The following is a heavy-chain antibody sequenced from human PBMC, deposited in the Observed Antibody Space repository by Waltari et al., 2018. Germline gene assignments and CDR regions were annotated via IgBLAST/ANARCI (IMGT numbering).Heavy chain of an antibody. Sequence: QVQLQESGPGLVKPSETLSLTCTVSGGSISSYYWSWIRQPPGKGLEWIGYIYYSGSTKYNPSLKSRVTISVATSKTQFSLKLSSVTAADTAVYYCARDSRGDLPDYWGQGTLVTVSS. V-gene: IGHV4-59*01. J-gene: IGHJ4*02. D-gene: IGHD2-21*02. CDR2: IYYSGST. CDR3: ARDSRGDLPDY. CDR1: GGSISSYY.